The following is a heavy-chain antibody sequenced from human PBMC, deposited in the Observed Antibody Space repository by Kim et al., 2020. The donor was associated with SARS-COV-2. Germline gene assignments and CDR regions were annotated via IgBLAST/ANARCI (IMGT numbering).Heavy chain of an antibody. Sequence: SETLSLTCAVYGGSFSGYYWSWIRQPPGKGLEWIGEINHSGSTNYNPSLKSRVTISVDTSKNQFSLKLSSVTAADTAVYYCAKRRYSYGYGSFDYWGQGTLVTVSS. V-gene: IGHV4-34*01. D-gene: IGHD5-18*01. J-gene: IGHJ4*02. CDR1: GGSFSGYY. CDR2: INHSGST. CDR3: AKRRYSYGYGSFDY.